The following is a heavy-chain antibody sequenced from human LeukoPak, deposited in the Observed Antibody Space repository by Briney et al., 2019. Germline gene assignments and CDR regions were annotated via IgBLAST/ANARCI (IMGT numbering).Heavy chain of an antibody. CDR2: IYPGDSDT. J-gene: IGHJ5*02. D-gene: IGHD6-13*01. CDR1: GYIFTTYW. Sequence: GESLKISCKDSGYIFTTYWIGWVRQMPGKGLEWMGIIYPGDSDTRYSPSLQGQVTISADKSISTAYLQWSSLKASDTAMYYCARGAAAGTAGWFDPWGQGTLVTVSS. V-gene: IGHV5-51*01. CDR3: ARGAAAGTAGWFDP.